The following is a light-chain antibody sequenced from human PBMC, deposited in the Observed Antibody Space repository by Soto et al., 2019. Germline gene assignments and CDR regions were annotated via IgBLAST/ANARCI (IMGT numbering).Light chain of an antibody. J-gene: IGLJ1*01. V-gene: IGLV2-23*02. CDR3: CLYAGSSTYV. CDR2: EVS. CDR1: SSDLGSYNL. Sequence: QSVLTQPASVSGSPGQSITISCTGTSSDLGSYNLVSWYQQHPGKAPKLMIYEVSKRPSGVSDRFSGSKSGNTASLTISGLQAEDEADYYCCLYAGSSTYVFGTGTKLTVL.